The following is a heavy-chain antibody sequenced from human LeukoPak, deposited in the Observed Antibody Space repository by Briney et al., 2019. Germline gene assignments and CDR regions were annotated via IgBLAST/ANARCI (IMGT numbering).Heavy chain of an antibody. D-gene: IGHD3-3*01. CDR3: ARDSILEWLPLDY. Sequence: SETLSLTCAVYGGSFSGYYWSWIRQPPGKGLEWIGEINHSGSTNYNPSLKSRVTISVDTSKNQFSLKLSSVTAADTAVYYCARDSILEWLPLDYWGQGTLVTVSS. J-gene: IGHJ4*02. CDR1: GGSFSGYY. CDR2: INHSGST. V-gene: IGHV4-34*01.